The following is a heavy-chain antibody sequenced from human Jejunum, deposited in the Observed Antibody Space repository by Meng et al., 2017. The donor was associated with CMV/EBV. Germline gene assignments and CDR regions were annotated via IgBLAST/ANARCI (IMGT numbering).Heavy chain of an antibody. Sequence: AVSWSTVSGNDMSWVRQAPGRGLEWVSVIYAGGSAYYADSVKDRFTISRDNSKNTLYLQMNSLRAEDTAVYYCARETIAAELFDYWGQGTLVTVSS. CDR3: ARETIAAELFDY. CDR2: IYAGGSA. J-gene: IGHJ4*02. D-gene: IGHD6-6*01. CDR1: WSTVSGND. V-gene: IGHV3-53*01.